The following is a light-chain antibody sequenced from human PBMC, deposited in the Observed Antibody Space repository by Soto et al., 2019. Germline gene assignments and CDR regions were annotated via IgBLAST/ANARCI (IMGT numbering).Light chain of an antibody. V-gene: IGLV4-60*03. Sequence: QSVLTQSSSASASLGSAVKLTCTLSSGHSSHIIAWHQQQPGKAPRYLMKVEDSGSYNKGSGVPDRFSGSSSGADRHLTISNLQSEDEADYYCEMWDSNSWVFGGGTKLTVL. CDR1: SGHSSHI. CDR3: EMWDSNSWV. J-gene: IGLJ3*02. CDR2: VEDSGSY.